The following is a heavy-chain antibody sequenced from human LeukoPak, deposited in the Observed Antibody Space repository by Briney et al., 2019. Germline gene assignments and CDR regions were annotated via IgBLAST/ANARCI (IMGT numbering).Heavy chain of an antibody. CDR3: ASRPFRYFDWLLSLDY. CDR1: GFTFSSDG. V-gene: IGHV3-23*01. D-gene: IGHD3-9*01. J-gene: IGHJ4*02. Sequence: QPGGSLRLSCAASGFTFSSDGMSWVRQAPGKGLEWVSAISGSGGSTYYADSVKGRFTISRDNSKNTLYLQMNSLRAEDTAVYYCASRPFRYFDWLLSLDYWGQGTLVTVSS. CDR2: ISGSGGST.